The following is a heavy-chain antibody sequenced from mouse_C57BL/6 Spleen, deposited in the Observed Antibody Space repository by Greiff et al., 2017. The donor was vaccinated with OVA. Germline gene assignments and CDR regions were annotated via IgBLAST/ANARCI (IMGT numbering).Heavy chain of an antibody. CDR1: GFTFSDYG. V-gene: IGHV5-17*01. Sequence: EVKLVESGGGLVKPGGSLKLSCAASGFTFSDYGMHWVRQAPEKGLEWVAYISSGSSTIYYADTVKGRFTISRDNAKNTLFLQMTSLRSEDTAMYYCARKGNYVRETYYYAMDYCGQGTSVTVSS. CDR2: ISSGSSTI. D-gene: IGHD2-1*01. CDR3: ARKGNYVRETYYYAMDY. J-gene: IGHJ4*01.